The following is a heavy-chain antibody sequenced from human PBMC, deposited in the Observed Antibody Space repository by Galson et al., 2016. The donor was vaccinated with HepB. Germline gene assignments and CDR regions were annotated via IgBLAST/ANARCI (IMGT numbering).Heavy chain of an antibody. CDR2: TYYRSKWSY. V-gene: IGHV6-1*01. D-gene: IGHD7-27*01. J-gene: IGHJ4*02. CDR1: GDSVSNSNAG. Sequence: CAISGDSVSNSNAGWNWIRQSPSRGLEWLGRTYYRSKWSYDYADSVRSRIAIHPDTTKNQVSLQLSSVTVEDTAIYYCTRVRELGRSFHSWGQGTLVIVSS. CDR3: TRVRELGRSFHS.